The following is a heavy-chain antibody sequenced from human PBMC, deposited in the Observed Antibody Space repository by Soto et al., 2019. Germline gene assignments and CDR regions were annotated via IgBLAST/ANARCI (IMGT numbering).Heavy chain of an antibody. CDR2: IHKGGDT. CDR3: AGGPFCGGGGCYRFDS. Sequence: EVQLVETGGGLVQPGGSLRLSCAASGFSVSYHYMSWVRQAPGKGLQWVSLIHKGGDTYYADSVKGRFTISRDDSKNTRYLQINSLSVEDMAVYYCAGGPFCGGGGCYRFDSWGQGILVTVSS. D-gene: IGHD2-15*01. J-gene: IGHJ4*02. CDR1: GFSVSYHY. V-gene: IGHV3-53*02.